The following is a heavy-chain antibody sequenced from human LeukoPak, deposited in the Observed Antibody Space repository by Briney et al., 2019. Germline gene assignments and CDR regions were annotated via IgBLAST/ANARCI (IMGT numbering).Heavy chain of an antibody. CDR2: INKDGSQK. CDR3: ARDRIAAAGHFDY. CDR1: GFTFSAYW. Sequence: GGSLRLSCAASGFTFSAYWMTWVRQAPGKGLEWVGTINKDGSQKYYLESLKGRFTISRDNAKNSLSLQMNSLRAEDTAVYYCARDRIAAAGHFDYWGQGTLVTVSS. V-gene: IGHV3-7*01. D-gene: IGHD6-13*01. J-gene: IGHJ4*02.